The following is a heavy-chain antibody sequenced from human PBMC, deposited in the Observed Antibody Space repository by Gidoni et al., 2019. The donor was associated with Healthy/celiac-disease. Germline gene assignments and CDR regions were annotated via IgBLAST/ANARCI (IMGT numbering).Heavy chain of an antibody. CDR2: ISYDGSNK. Sequence: SYGMHWVRQAPGKGLEWVAVISYDGSNKYYADSVKGRFTISRDNSKNTLYLQMNSLRAEDTAVYYCANLAYYDSSMGARAGAFDIWGQGTMVTVSS. V-gene: IGHV3-30*18. J-gene: IGHJ3*02. CDR3: ANLAYYDSSMGARAGAFDI. D-gene: IGHD3-22*01. CDR1: SYG.